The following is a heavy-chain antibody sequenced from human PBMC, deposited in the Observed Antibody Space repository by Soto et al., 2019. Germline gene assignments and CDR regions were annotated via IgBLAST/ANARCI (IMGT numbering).Heavy chain of an antibody. D-gene: IGHD3-9*01. CDR1: GLTFSNYG. V-gene: IGHV3-30*18. CDR2: ISYDGSNK. CDR3: AKAPNFDWLSHFDY. Sequence: QVQLVESGGGVVQPGRSLRLSCAASGLTFSNYGMHWVRQAPGKGLEWVAVISYDGSNKYYADSVKGRFTICRDNSKNTLYLQMNRLRAEDTAEYYCAKAPNFDWLSHFDYWGQGTLVTVSS. J-gene: IGHJ4*02.